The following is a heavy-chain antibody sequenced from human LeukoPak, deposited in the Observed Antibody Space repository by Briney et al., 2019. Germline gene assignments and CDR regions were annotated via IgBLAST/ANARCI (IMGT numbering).Heavy chain of an antibody. D-gene: IGHD3-9*01. V-gene: IGHV1-2*02. Sequence: ASVKVSCKASGYTFTGSYMHWVRQAPGQGLEWMGWINPNSGGTNYAQKFQGRVTITRNTSISTAYMELSSLRSEDTAVYYCARAPTIGYYDILFRHPPWYYYMDVWGKGTTVTVSS. CDR3: ARAPTIGYYDILFRHPPWYYYMDV. CDR2: INPNSGGT. J-gene: IGHJ6*03. CDR1: GYTFTGSY.